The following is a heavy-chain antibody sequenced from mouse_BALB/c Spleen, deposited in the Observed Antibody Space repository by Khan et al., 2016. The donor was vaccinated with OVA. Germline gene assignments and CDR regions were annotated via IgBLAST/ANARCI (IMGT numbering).Heavy chain of an antibody. J-gene: IGHJ4*01. Sequence: QVQLQQSGAELAKPGASVKMSCKASGYTFTSYWMHWVKQRPGQGLEWIGYINPSTGYTEYNQKFKDKATLTADKSSSTAYMQLSCLTSEDSAVYYCAGRRGYYCAMDYWEQGTSVTVSS. CDR3: AGRRGYYCAMDY. V-gene: IGHV1-7*01. CDR1: GYTFTSYW. D-gene: IGHD2-2*01. CDR2: INPSTGYT.